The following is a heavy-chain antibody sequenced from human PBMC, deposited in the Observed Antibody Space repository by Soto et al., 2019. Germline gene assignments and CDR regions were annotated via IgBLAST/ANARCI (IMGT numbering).Heavy chain of an antibody. Sequence: PGGSLRLSCAASGFTFTTFGMHWVRQVPGKGLEWVALISYDGSKKLYADSVKGRSTISRDNFQNTLYLQMDNLGIEDAAVYYCAKAFGHYTYYTRSDVWGHGTTVTVTS. D-gene: IGHD4-17*01. V-gene: IGHV3-30*18. CDR3: AKAFGHYTYYTRSDV. J-gene: IGHJ6*02. CDR1: GFTFTTFG. CDR2: ISYDGSKK.